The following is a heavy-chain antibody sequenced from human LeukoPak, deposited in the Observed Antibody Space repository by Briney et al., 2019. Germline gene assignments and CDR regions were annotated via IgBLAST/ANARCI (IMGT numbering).Heavy chain of an antibody. V-gene: IGHV3-23*01. CDR3: AKVIKQLVPYYYYMDV. J-gene: IGHJ6*03. Sequence: PGRSLRLSCAASGFTFSSYSMSWVRQAPGKGLEWVSAISGSGGSTYYADSVKGRFTISRDNSKNTLYLQMNSLRAEDTAVYYCAKVIKQLVPYYYYMDVWGKGTTVTVSS. CDR2: ISGSGGST. D-gene: IGHD6-6*01. CDR1: GFTFSSYS.